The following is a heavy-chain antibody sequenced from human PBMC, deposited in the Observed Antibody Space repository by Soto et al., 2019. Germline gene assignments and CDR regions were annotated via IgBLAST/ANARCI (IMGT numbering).Heavy chain of an antibody. J-gene: IGHJ6*02. CDR3: ARRRPPPYYYFGIDV. Sequence: QVQLVQSGAEVKKPGASVKVSCKASGYVFTSYDITWVRQAPGRGLEWMGWINPDSDSTGYAQKFQGRVTMTRNTPISTAYMELSGLRSEDTAVYYCARRRPPPYYYFGIDVWGQGTTVIVSS. V-gene: IGHV1-8*02. CDR2: INPDSDST. CDR1: GYVFTSYD.